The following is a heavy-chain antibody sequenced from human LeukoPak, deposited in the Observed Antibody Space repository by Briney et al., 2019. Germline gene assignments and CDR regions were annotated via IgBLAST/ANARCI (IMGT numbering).Heavy chain of an antibody. CDR1: GYTFTSYG. V-gene: IGHV1-18*01. CDR3: ARVTDYGGNSHYFDY. D-gene: IGHD4-23*01. Sequence: ASVKVSFTASGYTFTSYGISWVRQAPGQGLEWMGWISAYNGNTNYAQKPQGRVTMTTDTSTSTAYMELRSLRSDDTAVYYCARVTDYGGNSHYFDYWGQGTLVTVSS. J-gene: IGHJ4*02. CDR2: ISAYNGNT.